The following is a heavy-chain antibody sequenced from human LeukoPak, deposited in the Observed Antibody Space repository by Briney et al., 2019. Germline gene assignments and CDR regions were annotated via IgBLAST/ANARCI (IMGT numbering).Heavy chain of an antibody. D-gene: IGHD2-15*01. Sequence: ASVKVSCKASGYTFTSFGISWVRQAPGQGLEWMGWISPYNGNTNYPQKVQGRVTITADKSTSTAYMELSSLRSEDTAVYYCARDWGRYLGYCSGGSCYSGAWFDPWGQGTLVTVSS. CDR1: GYTFTSFG. CDR2: ISPYNGNT. V-gene: IGHV1-18*01. J-gene: IGHJ5*02. CDR3: ARDWGRYLGYCSGGSCYSGAWFDP.